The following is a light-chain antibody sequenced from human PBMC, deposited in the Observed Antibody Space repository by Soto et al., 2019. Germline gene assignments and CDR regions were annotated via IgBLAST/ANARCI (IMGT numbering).Light chain of an antibody. Sequence: QSALTQPPSVSGSPGQSVAISCTGTSSDVGSYNRVSWYQQPPGAAPKLMIYEVSNRPSGVPDRFSGSKSGNTASLTISGLQADDVADYYRHSYTGIRTYVCGTGTMVTVL. V-gene: IGLV2-18*02. CDR2: EVS. J-gene: IGLJ1*01. CDR1: SSDVGSYNR. CDR3: HSYTGIRTYV.